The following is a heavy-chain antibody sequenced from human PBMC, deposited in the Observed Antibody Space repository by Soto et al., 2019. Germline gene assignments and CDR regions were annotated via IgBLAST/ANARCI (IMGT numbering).Heavy chain of an antibody. Sequence: QVQLVQSGAEVKKSGSSVRVSCRASGGTFSNYAISWVRQAPGQGFEWLGGIIPIFRTPNKVQKFQGRVTITADTSTSTAYKELSSLRSEDTAVYFCAVGSREPYNWNYYSYGLDVWGQGTTVTVS. CDR1: GGTFSNYA. V-gene: IGHV1-69*06. D-gene: IGHD1-20*01. CDR2: IIPIFRTP. J-gene: IGHJ6*02. CDR3: AVGSREPYNWNYYSYGLDV.